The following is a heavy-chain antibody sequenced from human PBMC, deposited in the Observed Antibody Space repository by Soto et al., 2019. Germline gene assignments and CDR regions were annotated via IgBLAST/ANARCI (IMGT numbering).Heavy chain of an antibody. V-gene: IGHV3-66*01. CDR2: IYTGGNT. J-gene: IGHJ4*01. CDR1: GFTVSSNY. CDR3: ARDRASGY. Sequence: PGGSLRLSCAASGFTVSSNYMSWVRQAPGKGLEWVSVIYTGGNTFYADSVKGRFTISRDNSKNTLYLQMNSLRVEGTAVYYCARDRASGYWGQGTLVTVSS. D-gene: IGHD3-3*01.